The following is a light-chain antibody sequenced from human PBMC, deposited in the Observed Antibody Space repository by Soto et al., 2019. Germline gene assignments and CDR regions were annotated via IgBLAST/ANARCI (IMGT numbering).Light chain of an antibody. V-gene: IGKV3-11*01. Sequence: EIVLTESPATLSLSPGERATRSCRASQTVNSYLAWYQHKLGQAPRLLIYDASNRATGVPARFSGSGSGTDFTLTISSLEPEDFAVYYCQQRYGWPSFGQGTKLEIK. CDR2: DAS. CDR3: QQRYGWPS. J-gene: IGKJ2*01. CDR1: QTVNSY.